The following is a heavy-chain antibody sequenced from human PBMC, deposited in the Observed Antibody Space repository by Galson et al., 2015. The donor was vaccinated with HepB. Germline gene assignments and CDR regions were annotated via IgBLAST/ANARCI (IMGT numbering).Heavy chain of an antibody. Sequence: QSGAEVKKPGESLKISCKGSGYSFSNYWIGWVRQMPGKGLEWMGIIYPDDSDIRYSPSFQGQVTISAVKSIRTVYLQWSSLKASDTAMYYCARWLEGVTTPYFDYWGQGTLVTVSS. CDR2: IYPDDSDI. D-gene: IGHD2-21*02. CDR1: GYSFSNYW. V-gene: IGHV5-51*03. J-gene: IGHJ4*02. CDR3: ARWLEGVTTPYFDY.